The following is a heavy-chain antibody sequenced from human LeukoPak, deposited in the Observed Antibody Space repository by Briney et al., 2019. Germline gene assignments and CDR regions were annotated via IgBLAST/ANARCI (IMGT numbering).Heavy chain of an antibody. J-gene: IGHJ4*02. Sequence: ASVKVSCKSSGYIFTGYYLHWVRQAPGQGLEWMGWINPDSGNTNYAQNFQGRVTMTRDTSITTAYMELSSLRSDDTALYYCARRYCGITSCYYFDYWGQGTLVTVSS. D-gene: IGHD2-2*01. CDR2: INPDSGNT. CDR3: ARRYCGITSCYYFDY. CDR1: GYIFTGYY. V-gene: IGHV1-2*02.